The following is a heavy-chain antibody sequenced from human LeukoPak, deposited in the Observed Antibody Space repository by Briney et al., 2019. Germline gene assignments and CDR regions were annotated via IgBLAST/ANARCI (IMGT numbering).Heavy chain of an antibody. J-gene: IGHJ6*02. CDR3: ARHILWFGELSPNYYYYGMDV. D-gene: IGHD3-10*01. CDR2: IYYSGST. Sequence: SSETLSLTCTVSGGSISSYYWSWIRQPPGKGLEWIGYIYYSGSTNYSPSLKSRVTISVDTSKNQFSLKLSSVTAADTAVYYCARHILWFGELSPNYYYYGMDVWGQETTVTVSS. CDR1: GGSISSYY. V-gene: IGHV4-59*08.